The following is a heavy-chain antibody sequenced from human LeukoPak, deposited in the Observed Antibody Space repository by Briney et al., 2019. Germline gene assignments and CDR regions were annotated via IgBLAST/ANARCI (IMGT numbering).Heavy chain of an antibody. Sequence: RGSLRPSCAASGFTFSNYDMSWVRQAPGKGLEWVSSISDSGGSTYYADSVKGRFTISRDNSKNTLYLQMTNLRAADTAVYYCAKDLSRAVAADWFDPWDQGPVLSVSS. V-gene: IGHV3-23*01. CDR2: ISDSGGST. CDR3: AKDLSRAVAADWFDP. J-gene: IGHJ5*02. CDR1: GFTFSNYD. D-gene: IGHD6-19*01.